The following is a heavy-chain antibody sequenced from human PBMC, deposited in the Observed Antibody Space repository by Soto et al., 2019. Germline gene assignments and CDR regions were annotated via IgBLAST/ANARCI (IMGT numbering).Heavy chain of an antibody. J-gene: IGHJ4*02. V-gene: IGHV3-21*04. D-gene: IGHD6-19*01. CDR1: GFNFGSYC. CDR3: ARVANIKVAGIKNYYFDS. Sequence: TXVGLRLSCVASGFNFGSYCMYWVRQAPGKRLEWVSSISAVSTYIYYGDSVKGRFTISRDNAKNSMFLQMDSLTVEDTAVYYCARVANIKVAGIKNYYFDSWAQGIPVTVSS. CDR2: ISAVSTYI.